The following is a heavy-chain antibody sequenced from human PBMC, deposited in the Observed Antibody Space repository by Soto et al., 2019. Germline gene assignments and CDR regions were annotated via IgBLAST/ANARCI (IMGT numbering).Heavy chain of an antibody. V-gene: IGHV3-7*01. CDR1: GFTFSSYW. J-gene: IGHJ6*02. Sequence: GGSLRLSCAASGFTFSSYWMSWVRQAPGKGLEWVANIKQDGSEKYYVDSVKGRFTISSDNAKNSLYLQMNSLRAEDTAVYYCAREYSSSSYYYYGMDVWGQGTTVTVSS. D-gene: IGHD6-6*01. CDR2: IKQDGSEK. CDR3: AREYSSSSYYYYGMDV.